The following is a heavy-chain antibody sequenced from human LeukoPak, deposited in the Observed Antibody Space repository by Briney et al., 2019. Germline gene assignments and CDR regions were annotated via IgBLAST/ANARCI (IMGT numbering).Heavy chain of an antibody. CDR2: INPNSGGT. CDR1: GYTFTGYY. CDR3: LRNGGDVKE. J-gene: IGHJ4*02. V-gene: IGHV1-2*02. D-gene: IGHD2-21*02. Sequence: ASVKVSCKASGYTFTGYYMHWVRQAPGQGLEWRGWINPNSGGTNYAQRFQGMVTMTRDTSINTAYMELTSLRSDDTAVYYCLRNGGDVKEWGQGTLVTVSS.